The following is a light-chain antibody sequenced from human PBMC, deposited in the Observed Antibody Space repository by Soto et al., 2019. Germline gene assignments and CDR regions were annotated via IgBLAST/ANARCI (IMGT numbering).Light chain of an antibody. J-gene: IGKJ1*01. CDR3: QQYNNWPPEWT. V-gene: IGKV3-15*01. Sequence: EIVMTQSPATLSVSPGERATLSCRASQSVSSNLAWYQQKPGQAPRLLIHGASTRATGIPARFSGGGSGTEFTLTISSLQSEDSAVYYCQQYNNWPPEWTFGQGTKVDIK. CDR2: GAS. CDR1: QSVSSN.